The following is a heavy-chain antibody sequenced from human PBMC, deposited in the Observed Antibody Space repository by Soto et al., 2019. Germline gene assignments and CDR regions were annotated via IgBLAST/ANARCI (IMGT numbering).Heavy chain of an antibody. D-gene: IGHD3-10*01. J-gene: IGHJ4*02. CDR2: INHSGST. CDR3: ARLGYYSNY. V-gene: IGHV4-34*01. CDR1: GGSFRGYD. Sequence: QVQLQQWGAGLLKPSETLSLTCAVYGGSFRGYDWSWIRQPPGKGLEWIGEINHSGSTNYNPSLKSRGTISVDTSKNQFSLKLTSVTAADTAVYYCARLGYYSNYWGQGTLVTVSS.